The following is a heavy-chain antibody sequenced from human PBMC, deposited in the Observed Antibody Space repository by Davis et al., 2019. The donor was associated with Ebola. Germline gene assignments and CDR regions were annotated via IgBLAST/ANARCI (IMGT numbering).Heavy chain of an antibody. CDR3: ARSVLGYYGFFDY. CDR1: GFIFSDYW. CDR2: INGDGTIT. Sequence: HTGGSLRLSCAASGFIFSDYWMHWVRQAPEKGLVWVSRINGDGTITNYADSVKGRFTISRDNAKNTLYLQMNSLRAEDTAVYYCARSVLGYYGFFDYWGPGTLVTVSS. D-gene: IGHD3-3*01. J-gene: IGHJ4*02. V-gene: IGHV3-74*01.